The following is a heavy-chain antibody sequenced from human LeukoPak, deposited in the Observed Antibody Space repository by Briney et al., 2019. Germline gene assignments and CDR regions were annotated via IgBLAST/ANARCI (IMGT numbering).Heavy chain of an antibody. Sequence: ASVKVSCKASGYTFTSYAISWVRQAPGQGLEWMGWISADNGNTDYAQRFQGRVTITADKSTSTAYMELSSLRSEDTAVYYCARDSMATGARSDYWGQGTLVTVSS. CDR3: ARDSMATGARSDY. CDR2: ISADNGNT. J-gene: IGHJ4*02. V-gene: IGHV1-18*01. CDR1: GYTFTSYA. D-gene: IGHD2/OR15-2a*01.